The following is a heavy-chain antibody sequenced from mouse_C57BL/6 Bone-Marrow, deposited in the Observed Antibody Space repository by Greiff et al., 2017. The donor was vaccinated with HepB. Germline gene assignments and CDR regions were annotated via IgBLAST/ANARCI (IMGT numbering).Heavy chain of an antibody. CDR3: EHQLTGGYWYFDV. CDR2: IYPGDGDT. CDR1: GYAFSSSW. V-gene: IGHV1-82*01. D-gene: IGHD4-1*01. J-gene: IGHJ1*03. Sequence: QVQLQQSGPELVKPGASVKISCKASGYAFSSSWMNWVKQRPGKGLEWIGRIYPGDGDTNYNGKFKGKATLTADKSSSTAYMQLSSLTSEDSAVYFCEHQLTGGYWYFDVWGTGTTVTVSS.